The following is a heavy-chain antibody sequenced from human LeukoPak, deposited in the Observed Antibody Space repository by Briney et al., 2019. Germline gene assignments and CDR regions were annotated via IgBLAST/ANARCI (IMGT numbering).Heavy chain of an antibody. CDR3: ARSRSSWYPWYFDY. D-gene: IGHD6-13*01. Sequence: PSETLSLTCTVSGGSISRYYWSWIRQFPGKGLEWIGYIYYSGSTNYNPSLKSRVTISVDTSKNQFSLKLSSVTAADTAVYYRARSRSSWYPWYFDYWGQGTLVTVSS. V-gene: IGHV4-59*08. CDR1: GGSISRYY. J-gene: IGHJ4*02. CDR2: IYYSGST.